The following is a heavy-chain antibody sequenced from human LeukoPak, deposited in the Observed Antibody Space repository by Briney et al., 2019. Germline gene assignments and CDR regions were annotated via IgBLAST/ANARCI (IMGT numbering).Heavy chain of an antibody. CDR2: INSDGSST. Sequence: GGSLRLSCAASGFTFSSYWMHWVRQAPGKGLVWVSRINSDGSSTTYADSVKGRFTISRDNAKNTLYLQMNSLRAEDTAVYYCAKLPSSGGSCYSETCDYWGQGTLVTVSS. CDR3: AKLPSSGGSCYSETCDY. CDR1: GFTFSSYW. J-gene: IGHJ4*02. V-gene: IGHV3-74*01. D-gene: IGHD2-15*01.